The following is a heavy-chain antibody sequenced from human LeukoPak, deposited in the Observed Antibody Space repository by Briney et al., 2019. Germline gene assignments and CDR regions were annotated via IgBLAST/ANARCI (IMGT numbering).Heavy chain of an antibody. V-gene: IGHV1-46*01. D-gene: IGHD6-13*01. J-gene: IGHJ4*02. CDR2: INPDGGST. CDR3: ARAPRNSSTMLDY. CDR1: GYTFTSYW. Sequence: ASVKVSCKASGYTFTSYWIQWVRQASGQGLEWMGLINPDGGSTAYAHRFQGRVTMTRDTPTSTVYMDFSSLRSEDTALYYCARAPRNSSTMLDYWGQGTLVTVSS.